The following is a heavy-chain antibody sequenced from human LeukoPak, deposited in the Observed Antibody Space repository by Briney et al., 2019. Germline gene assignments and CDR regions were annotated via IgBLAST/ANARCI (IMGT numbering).Heavy chain of an antibody. J-gene: IGHJ6*03. Sequence: GGSLRLSCAGSGFTFRSYAMSWVRQAPGKGLERVSALSGSGGSTFYADSVKGRFSISRDNSKNTLYLQMNSLRAEDTAVYYCAKTDDVILWSYYYYHMDVWGKGTTVTVSS. D-gene: IGHD3-3*01. CDR3: AKTDDVILWSYYYYHMDV. CDR2: LSGSGGST. V-gene: IGHV3-23*01. CDR1: GFTFRSYA.